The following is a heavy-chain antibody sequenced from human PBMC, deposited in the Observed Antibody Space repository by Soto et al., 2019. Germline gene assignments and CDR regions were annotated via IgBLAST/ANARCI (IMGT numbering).Heavy chain of an antibody. D-gene: IGHD2-15*01. V-gene: IGHV1-18*01. CDR1: GYTFTSYG. Sequence: QVQLVQSGAEVKKPGASVKVSCKASGYTFTSYGISWVRQAPGQGLEWMGWISSYNGNTDYAQKLQGRVTMTTDTSXXTAYMELRSLRSDDTAVYSCARANVLPPIHQYFQHWGQGTLDTVSS. J-gene: IGHJ1*01. CDR2: ISSYNGNT. CDR3: ARANVLPPIHQYFQH.